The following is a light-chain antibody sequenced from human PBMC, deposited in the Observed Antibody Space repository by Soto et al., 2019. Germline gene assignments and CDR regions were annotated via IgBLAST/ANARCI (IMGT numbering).Light chain of an antibody. V-gene: IGKV3-20*01. CDR1: QSVSNNY. CDR2: GAS. CDR3: QQYNSWLWT. J-gene: IGKJ1*01. Sequence: VLTHTPGTLSLSPGERATLSCSASQSVSNNYLAWYQQRPGQAPRLLIYGASNRATGIPDRFSGSGSGTDFTLTISRLEPEDSAVYYCQQYNSWLWTFGQGTKV.